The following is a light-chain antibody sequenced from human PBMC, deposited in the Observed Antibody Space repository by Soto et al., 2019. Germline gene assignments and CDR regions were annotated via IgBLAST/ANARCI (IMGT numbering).Light chain of an antibody. CDR1: QTVSSNF. J-gene: IGKJ5*01. Sequence: EIVLTQSPGTLSLSPGEGATLSCRASQTVSSNFLAWYRQKPGQAPRLLIYGASSRATGIPDRFGGSGSGTDFTLTISRLEPEDFAVYYCHQYGNSPHTFGQGTRL. V-gene: IGKV3-20*01. CDR2: GAS. CDR3: HQYGNSPHT.